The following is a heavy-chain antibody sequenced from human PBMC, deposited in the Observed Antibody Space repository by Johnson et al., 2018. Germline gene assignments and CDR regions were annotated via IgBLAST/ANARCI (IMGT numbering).Heavy chain of an antibody. CDR3: ARDIAAVWGSYPTPLDAFDI. D-gene: IGHD3-16*02. J-gene: IGHJ3*02. CDR2: IWYDGSNK. V-gene: IGHV3-33*01. Sequence: QVQLVESGGGVVQPGRSLRLSCAASGFTFSSYGMHWVRQAPGKGLEWVAVIWYDGSNKYYADSVKGRFTISRDNSKNTLYLQMNSLRAEDTAVYYCARDIAAVWGSYPTPLDAFDIWGQGTMVTVSS. CDR1: GFTFSSYG.